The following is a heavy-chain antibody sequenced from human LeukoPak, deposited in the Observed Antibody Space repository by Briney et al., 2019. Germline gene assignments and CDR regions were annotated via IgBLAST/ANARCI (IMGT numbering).Heavy chain of an antibody. CDR3: ARVDLYGAVDAFDI. V-gene: IGHV4-4*07. CDR2: IYTSGST. J-gene: IGHJ3*02. CDR1: GGSISSYY. Sequence: SETLSLTRTVSGGSISSYYWSWIRQPAGKGLEWIGRIYTSGSTNYNPSLKSRVTMSVDTSKNQFSLKLSSVTAADTAVYYCARVDLYGAVDAFDIWGQGTMVTVSS. D-gene: IGHD4-17*01.